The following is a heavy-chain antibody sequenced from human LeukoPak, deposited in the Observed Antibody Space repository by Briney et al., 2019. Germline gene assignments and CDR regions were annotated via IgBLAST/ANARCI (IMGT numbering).Heavy chain of an antibody. D-gene: IGHD6-13*01. CDR3: ARERGAAAGTYNWFDP. J-gene: IGHJ5*02. V-gene: IGHV1-69*05. CDR1: GATFSSYA. CDR2: IIPIFGTA. Sequence: SVKVSCKASGATFSSYAISWVRQAPGQGLEWMGRIIPIFGTANYAQKFQGRVTITTDESTSTAYMELSSLRSEDTAVYYCARERGAAAGTYNWFDPWGQGTLVTVSS.